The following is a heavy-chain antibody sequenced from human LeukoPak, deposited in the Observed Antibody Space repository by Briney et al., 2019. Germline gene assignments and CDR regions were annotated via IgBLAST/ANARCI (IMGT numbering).Heavy chain of an antibody. CDR1: GGSISSGSYY. Sequence: TLSLTCTVSGGSISSGSYYWSWIRQPAGKGLEWIGRIYTSGSTNYNPSLKSRVTISVDTSKNQFSLKLSSVTAADTAVYYCARWQKYQLPYGYFDLWGRGTLVTVSS. J-gene: IGHJ2*01. V-gene: IGHV4-61*02. CDR3: ARWQKYQLPYGYFDL. CDR2: IYTSGST. D-gene: IGHD2-2*01.